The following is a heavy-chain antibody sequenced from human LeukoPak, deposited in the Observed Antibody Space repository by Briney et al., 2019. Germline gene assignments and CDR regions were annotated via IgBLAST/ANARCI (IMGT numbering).Heavy chain of an antibody. CDR3: ERELLQGWDV. CDR1: GYTFTGYY. Sequence: GASVKLSCKASGYTFTGYYMHWVRHAPGPGLELMGWINPNNGGTNYAHKFQGRVTMTRDTSISTDYMELRRLRSDATAMYYCERELLQGWDVWGQGTTVTVSS. V-gene: IGHV1-2*02. D-gene: IGHD4-11*01. J-gene: IGHJ6*02. CDR2: INPNNGGT.